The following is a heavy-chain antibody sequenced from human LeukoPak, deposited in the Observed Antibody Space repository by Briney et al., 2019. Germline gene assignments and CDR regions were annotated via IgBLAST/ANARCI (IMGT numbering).Heavy chain of an antibody. J-gene: IGHJ5*02. CDR2: INSNSGGT. CDR1: GYTFTGYY. D-gene: IGHD3-22*01. CDR3: ARVKTYYYDSSGYYP. Sequence: ASVKVSCKASGYTFTGYYMHWVRQAPGQGLEWMGWINSNSGGTNYAQKFQGRVTMTRDTSISTAYMELSRLRSDDTAVYYCARVKTYYYDSSGYYPWGQGTLVTVSS. V-gene: IGHV1-2*02.